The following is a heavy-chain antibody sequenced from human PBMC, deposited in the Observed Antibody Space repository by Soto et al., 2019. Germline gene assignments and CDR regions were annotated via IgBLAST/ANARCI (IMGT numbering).Heavy chain of an antibody. D-gene: IGHD6-13*01. V-gene: IGHV3-23*01. CDR1: VFTFDSYA. Sequence: WWSLRLSCSASVFTFDSYAMNWFRQAPGKGLEWVSAISGTGDTTYYADSVKGRFTISRDNSKNTLYLQMNSLRAEDTAVYYCAKDYTGSWYYFDYWGQGTLVTVSS. CDR3: AKDYTGSWYYFDY. J-gene: IGHJ4*02. CDR2: ISGTGDTT.